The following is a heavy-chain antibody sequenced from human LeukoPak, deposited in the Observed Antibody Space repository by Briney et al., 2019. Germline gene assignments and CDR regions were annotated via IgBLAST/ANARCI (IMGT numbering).Heavy chain of an antibody. CDR3: ARRTPLASVFDS. J-gene: IGHJ4*02. CDR1: GFIFSSYW. D-gene: IGHD3-3*02. V-gene: IGHV3-7*01. CDR2: IKHDGSEK. Sequence: GGSLRLSCAASGFIFSSYWMSWVRQAPGKGLELVAEIKHDGSEKHHVDSVTGRFTISRDNAKNSLYLQMYSLRAEDTAVYYCARRTPLASVFDSWGQGTLVTVSS.